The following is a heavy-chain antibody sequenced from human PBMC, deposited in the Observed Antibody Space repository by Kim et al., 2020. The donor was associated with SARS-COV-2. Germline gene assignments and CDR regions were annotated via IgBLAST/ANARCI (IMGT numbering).Heavy chain of an antibody. CDR2: INHSGST. V-gene: IGHV4-34*01. Sequence: SETLSLTCAVYGGSFSGYYWSWIRQPPGKGLEWIGEINHSGSTNYNPSLKSRVTISVDTSKNQFSLKLSSVTAADTAVYYCARRSSSSRGRGLKGGMDVWGQGTTVTVSS. CDR3: ARRSSSSRGRGLKGGMDV. CDR1: GGSFSGYY. J-gene: IGHJ6*02. D-gene: IGHD6-6*01.